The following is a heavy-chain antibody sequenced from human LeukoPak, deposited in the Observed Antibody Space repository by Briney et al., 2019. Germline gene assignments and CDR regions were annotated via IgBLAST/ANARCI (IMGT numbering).Heavy chain of an antibody. CDR2: IYSGGST. Sequence: PGGSLRLSCAASGFTVSSNYMSWVRQAPGKGLEWVSVIYSGGSTYYADSVKGRFTISRDNSMNTLYLQMNSLRAEDTAVYYCARSRTGYSSGWYYAFDIWGQGTMVTVSS. CDR1: GFTVSSNY. CDR3: ARSRTGYSSGWYYAFDI. D-gene: IGHD6-19*01. V-gene: IGHV3-53*01. J-gene: IGHJ3*02.